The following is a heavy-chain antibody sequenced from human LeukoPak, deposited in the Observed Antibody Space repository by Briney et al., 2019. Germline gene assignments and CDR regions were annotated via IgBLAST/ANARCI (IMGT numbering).Heavy chain of an antibody. CDR1: GFTFSSYG. CDR2: ISGSGETT. CDR3: GKTHGYFDQ. D-gene: IGHD3-22*01. Sequence: GGSLRLSCAACGFTFSSYGMTWLRQTPAKGLEWVSAISGSGETTYYSDSVKGRFTISRDNSKNTLFLQMNSLRVEDAAMYYCGKTHGYFDQWGQGTLVAVSS. J-gene: IGHJ4*02. V-gene: IGHV3-23*01.